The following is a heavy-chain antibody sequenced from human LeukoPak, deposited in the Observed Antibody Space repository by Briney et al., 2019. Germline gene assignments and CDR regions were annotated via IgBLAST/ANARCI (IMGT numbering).Heavy chain of an antibody. V-gene: IGHV1-2*02. CDR2: INPNSGGT. Sequence: EASVIVSCKASGYTFTGYYMHWVRQAPGQGLEWMGWINPNSGGTNYAQKFQGRVTMTRDTSISTAYMELSRLRSDDTAVYYCAREQARHYYDSSGYYYSLGYWGQGTLVTVSS. J-gene: IGHJ4*02. CDR1: GYTFTGYY. D-gene: IGHD3-22*01. CDR3: AREQARHYYDSSGYYYSLGY.